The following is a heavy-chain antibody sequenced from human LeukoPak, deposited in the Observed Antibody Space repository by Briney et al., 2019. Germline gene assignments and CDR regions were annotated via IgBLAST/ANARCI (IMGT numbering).Heavy chain of an antibody. Sequence: GGSLRLSCADSGFTFSSYWMTWVRQAPGRGLEWVANINGDGSEKYYVDSVKGRFTISRDNAKNSLYLQMNSLRAEDTAVYYCAREAAAPMHAFDIWGQGTMVTVSS. CDR2: INGDGSEK. J-gene: IGHJ3*02. CDR3: AREAAAPMHAFDI. D-gene: IGHD6-13*01. V-gene: IGHV3-7*01. CDR1: GFTFSSYW.